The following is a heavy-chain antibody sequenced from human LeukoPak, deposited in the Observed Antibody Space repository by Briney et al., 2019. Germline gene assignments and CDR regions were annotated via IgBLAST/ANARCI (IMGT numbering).Heavy chain of an antibody. CDR2: MYYSGST. CDR1: GGSISTYY. D-gene: IGHD5-18*01. CDR3: ARENGYRYDY. V-gene: IGHV4-59*01. Sequence: KPSETLSLTCTVSGGSISTYYWSWIRQPPGKGLECIGYMYYSGSTNYSPSLKSRVTISVDTSKNQFSLKLSSVTAADTALYYCARENGYRYDYWGQGTLVTVSS. J-gene: IGHJ4*02.